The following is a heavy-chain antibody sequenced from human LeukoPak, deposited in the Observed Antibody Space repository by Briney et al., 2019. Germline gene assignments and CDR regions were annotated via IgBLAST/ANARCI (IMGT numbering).Heavy chain of an antibody. D-gene: IGHD3-10*01. CDR3: ARGGFGELLSPYYFDY. V-gene: IGHV4-59*12. CDR2: IYYSGST. CDR1: GGSISSYY. J-gene: IGHJ4*02. Sequence: SETLSLTCTVSGGSISSYYWSWIRQPPGKGLEWIGYIYYSGSTNYNPSLKSRVTISVDTSKNQFSLKLSSVTAADTAVYYCARGGFGELLSPYYFDYWGQGTLVTVSS.